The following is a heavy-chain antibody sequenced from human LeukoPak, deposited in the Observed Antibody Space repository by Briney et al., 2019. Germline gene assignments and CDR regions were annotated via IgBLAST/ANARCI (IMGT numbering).Heavy chain of an antibody. CDR2: IGGSGDST. V-gene: IGHV3-23*01. CDR3: TRLSFDI. CDR1: GFTFSRYA. J-gene: IGHJ3*02. Sequence: GGSLRLSCAASGFTFSRYAMSWVRQAPGKGLEWVSTIGGSGDSTYYADSVKGRFTISRDNSKNTLYLQMNSLKTEDTAVYYCTRLSFDIWGQGTMVTVSS.